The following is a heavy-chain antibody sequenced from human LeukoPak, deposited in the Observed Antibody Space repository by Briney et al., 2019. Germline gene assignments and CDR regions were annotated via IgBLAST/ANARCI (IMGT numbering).Heavy chain of an antibody. CDR1: GYTFIGNY. D-gene: IGHD3-22*01. V-gene: IGHV1-2*02. CDR2: INPNSGGT. CDR3: ARDERYDSSGYPFDY. J-gene: IGHJ4*02. Sequence: ASVKVSCKATGYTFIGNYIHWVRQAPGQGPEWMGWINPNSGGTNYAQSFQGRVSMTRDTSVSTAYMELSRLRSDDTAVYYCARDERYDSSGYPFDYWGQGTLVTVSS.